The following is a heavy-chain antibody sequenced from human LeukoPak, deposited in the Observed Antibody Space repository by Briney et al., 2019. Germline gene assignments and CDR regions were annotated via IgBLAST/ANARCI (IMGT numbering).Heavy chain of an antibody. Sequence: GASVKVSCKASGYTFAGYYMHWVRQAPGQRLEWMGWINAGNGNTKYSQEFQDRVTITRDTSATTAYMELSSLRSEDMAVYYCARYIGMFTSFDYWGQGTLVTVSS. CDR1: GYTFAGYY. CDR3: ARYIGMFTSFDY. D-gene: IGHD3-10*02. CDR2: INAGNGNT. V-gene: IGHV1-3*03. J-gene: IGHJ4*02.